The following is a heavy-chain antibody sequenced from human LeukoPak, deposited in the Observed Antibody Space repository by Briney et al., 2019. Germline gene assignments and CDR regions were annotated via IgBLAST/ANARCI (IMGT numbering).Heavy chain of an antibody. CDR3: ARDDVRRRYYYDSSGSHFQH. J-gene: IGHJ1*01. D-gene: IGHD3-22*01. V-gene: IGHV1-18*04. CDR1: GYTFTGYY. CDR2: ISAYNGNT. Sequence: GASVKVSCKASGYTFTGYYMHWVRQAPGQGLEWMGWISAYNGNTNYAQKLQGRVTMTTDTSTSTAYMELRSLRSDDTAVYYCARDDVRRRYYYDSSGSHFQHWGQGTLVTVSS.